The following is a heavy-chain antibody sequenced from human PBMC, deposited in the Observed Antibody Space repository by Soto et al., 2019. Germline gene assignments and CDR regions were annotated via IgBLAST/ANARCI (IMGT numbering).Heavy chain of an antibody. Sequence: SVKVSCKASGGTFSSYAISWVRQAPGQGLEWMGGIIPIFGTANYAQKFQGRVTITADESTSTAYMELSSLRSEDTAVYYCATHRRHYDYVWGSYHFDYWGQGTLVTVSS. D-gene: IGHD3-16*02. V-gene: IGHV1-69*13. J-gene: IGHJ4*02. CDR3: ATHRRHYDYVWGSYHFDY. CDR1: GGTFSSYA. CDR2: IIPIFGTA.